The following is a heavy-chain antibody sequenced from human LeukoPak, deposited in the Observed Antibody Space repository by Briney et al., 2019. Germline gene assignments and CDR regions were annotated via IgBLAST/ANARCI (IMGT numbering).Heavy chain of an antibody. CDR1: GFSFSTYS. J-gene: IGHJ4*02. V-gene: IGHV3-21*01. D-gene: IGHD6-13*01. Sequence: GGSLRLSCAASGFSFSTYSMNWVRQAPGKGLEWVSYISSTGTYICYTDSVKDRFTISRDNAKNSLYLQMRNLRAEDTAVYYCATTQLAFDYWGQGTLVTVSS. CDR2: ISSTGTYI. CDR3: ATTQLAFDY.